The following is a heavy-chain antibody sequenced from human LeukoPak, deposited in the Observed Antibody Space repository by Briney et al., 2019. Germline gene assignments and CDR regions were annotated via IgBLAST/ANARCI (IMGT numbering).Heavy chain of an antibody. Sequence: GGSLRLSCAASGFTFSSYSMNWVRQAPGKGLEWVSSISSSSSYIYYADSVKGRFTISRGNAKNSLYLQMNSLRAEDTAVYYCARDRHILTGYYTLPFDYWGQGTLVTVSS. CDR1: GFTFSSYS. V-gene: IGHV3-21*01. CDR3: ARDRHILTGYYTLPFDY. CDR2: ISSSSSYI. J-gene: IGHJ4*02. D-gene: IGHD3-9*01.